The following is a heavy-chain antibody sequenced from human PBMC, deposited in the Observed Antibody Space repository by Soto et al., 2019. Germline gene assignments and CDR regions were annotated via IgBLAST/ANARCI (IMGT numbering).Heavy chain of an antibody. CDR3: AKDGKSGYYDPNYYFDY. V-gene: IGHV3-30*18. J-gene: IGHJ4*02. Sequence: GGSLRLSCAASGFTFSSYGMHWVRQAPGKGLEWVAVISYDGSNKYYADSVKGRFTISRDNSKNTLYLQMNSLRAEDTAVYYCAKDGKSGYYDPNYYFDYWGQGTLVTVSS. CDR1: GFTFSSYG. CDR2: ISYDGSNK. D-gene: IGHD3-3*01.